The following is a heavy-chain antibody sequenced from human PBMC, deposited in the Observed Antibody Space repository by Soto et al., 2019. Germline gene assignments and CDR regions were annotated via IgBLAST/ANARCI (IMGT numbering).Heavy chain of an antibody. Sequence: GGSLRVSCAASGFTFGSHWMHWVRQAPGKGLEWLSRLDFHGSRTNYADSVKGRFTISRDNAKNTVYLQMDSLRAEDTAVYYCVRGGLWAYWFDPWGQGILVTVSS. D-gene: IGHD3-10*01. V-gene: IGHV3-74*01. CDR3: VRGGLWAYWFDP. CDR2: LDFHGSRT. CDR1: GFTFGSHW. J-gene: IGHJ5*02.